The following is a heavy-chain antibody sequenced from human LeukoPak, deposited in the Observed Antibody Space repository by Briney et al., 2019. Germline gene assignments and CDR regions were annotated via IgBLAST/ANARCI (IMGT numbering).Heavy chain of an antibody. CDR1: GFTFSSYG. J-gene: IGHJ4*02. V-gene: IGHV3-30*02. D-gene: IGHD5-18*01. CDR3: AKEGSGYSYGFDY. CDR2: IRYDGSNK. Sequence: PGGSLRLSCAASGFTFSSYGMHWVRQAPGKGLEWVAFIRYDGSNKYYADSVKGRFTISRDNSKNTLYLQMNSLRAEDTAVYYCAKEGSGYSYGFDYWGQGTLVTVSS.